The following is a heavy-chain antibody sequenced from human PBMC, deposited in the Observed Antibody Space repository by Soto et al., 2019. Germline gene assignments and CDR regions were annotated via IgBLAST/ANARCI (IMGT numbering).Heavy chain of an antibody. D-gene: IGHD3-10*01. CDR1: GFTFSSYG. CDR3: AKVALRFGELLYWFDP. V-gene: IGHV3-30*18. J-gene: IGHJ5*02. Sequence: GGSLRLSCAASGFTFSSYGMHWVRQAPGKGLEWVAVISYDGSNKYYADSVKGRFTISRDNSKNTLYLQMNSLRAEDTAVYYCAKVALRFGELLYWFDPWGQGTLVTVSS. CDR2: ISYDGSNK.